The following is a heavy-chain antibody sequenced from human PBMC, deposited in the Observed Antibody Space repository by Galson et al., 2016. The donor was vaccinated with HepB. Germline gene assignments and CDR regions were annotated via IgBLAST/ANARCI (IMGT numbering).Heavy chain of an antibody. J-gene: IGHJ6*03. V-gene: IGHV4-61*02. Sequence: LPCTVTGGSISNAGYYWSWIRQPAGKGLEWLGRIHTSGSTNYNPSLKSRVSISVDTSKNEFSLRLTSVTAADTAVYYCARGTRSNDWYPYCMDVWGKGTTVTVSS. D-gene: IGHD6-19*01. CDR2: IHTSGST. CDR1: GGSISNAGYY. CDR3: ARGTRSNDWYPYCMDV.